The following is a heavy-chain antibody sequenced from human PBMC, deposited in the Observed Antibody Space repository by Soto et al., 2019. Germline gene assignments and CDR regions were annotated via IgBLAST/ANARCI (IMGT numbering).Heavy chain of an antibody. Sequence: GGSLRLSCAASGFTVSSNYMSWVRQAPGKGLEWVSVIYSGGSTYYADSVKGRFTISRDNSKNTLYLQMNSLRAEDTAVYYCATTVTTHYYYGMDVWGQGTKVTVYS. J-gene: IGHJ6*02. D-gene: IGHD4-17*01. CDR3: ATTVTTHYYYGMDV. CDR1: GFTVSSNY. CDR2: IYSGGST. V-gene: IGHV3-53*01.